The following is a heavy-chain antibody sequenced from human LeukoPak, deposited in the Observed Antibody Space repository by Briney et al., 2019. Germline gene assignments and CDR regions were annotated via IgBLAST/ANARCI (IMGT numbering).Heavy chain of an antibody. J-gene: IGHJ4*02. CDR2: IWYDGSNK. CDR3: AKDPLYGSGSYYNFGWQFDY. V-gene: IGHV3-33*06. CDR1: GFTFSSYG. Sequence: PGRSLRLSCAASGFTFSSYGMHWVRQAPGKGLEWVAVIWYDGSNKYYADSVKGRFTISRDNSKNTLYLQMNSLRAEDTAVYYCAKDPLYGSGSYYNFGWQFDYWGQGTLVTVSS. D-gene: IGHD3-10*01.